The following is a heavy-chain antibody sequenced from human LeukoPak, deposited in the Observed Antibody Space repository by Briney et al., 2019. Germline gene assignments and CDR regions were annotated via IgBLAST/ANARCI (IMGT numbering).Heavy chain of an antibody. CDR2: ISYDGSNK. CDR1: GFTFSSYG. V-gene: IGHV3-30*03. J-gene: IGHJ4*02. D-gene: IGHD1-26*01. Sequence: GGSLRLSCAASGFTFSSYGIHWVRRAPGKGLEWVAVISYDGSNKYYADSVKGRFTISRDNSKNTLYLQMNSLRAEDTAVYYCARDLHSGSYYYWGQGTLVTVSS. CDR3: ARDLHSGSYYY.